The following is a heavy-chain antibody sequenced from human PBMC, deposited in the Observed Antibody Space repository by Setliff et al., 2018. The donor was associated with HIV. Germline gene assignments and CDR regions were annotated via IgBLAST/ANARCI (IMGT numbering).Heavy chain of an antibody. D-gene: IGHD1-20*01. CDR2: IRYDGSNE. CDR1: GFTFSSYG. CDR3: AKSFNSGPTNWNIDV. V-gene: IGHV3-30*02. Sequence: SGGSLRLSCAASGFTFSSYGMHWVRQAPGKGLEWVAFIRYDGSNEYYAASVKGRFTISRDNSKNTLYLQVSSLRSEDTAVYFCAKSFNSGPTNWNIDVWGTGTTVTVSS. J-gene: IGHJ6*03.